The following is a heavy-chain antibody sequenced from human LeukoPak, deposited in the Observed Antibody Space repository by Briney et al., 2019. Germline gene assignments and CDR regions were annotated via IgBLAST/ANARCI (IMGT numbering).Heavy chain of an antibody. CDR3: ARTSTGTRPYDAFDI. CDR1: GYTFTGYY. V-gene: IGHV1-2*02. J-gene: IGHJ3*02. Sequence: ASVKVSCKASGYTFTGYYMHWVRQAPGQGREWMGWINPNSGGTNYAQKFQGRVTMTRDTSISTAYMELSRLRSDDTAVYYCARTSTGTRPYDAFDIWGQGTMVTVSS. D-gene: IGHD1-1*01. CDR2: INPNSGGT.